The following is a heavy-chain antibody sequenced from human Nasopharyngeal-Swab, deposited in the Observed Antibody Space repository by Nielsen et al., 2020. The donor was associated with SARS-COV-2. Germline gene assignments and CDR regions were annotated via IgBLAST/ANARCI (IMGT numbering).Heavy chain of an antibody. CDR2: ISGSGGST. J-gene: IGHJ6*02. D-gene: IGHD2-2*02. CDR1: GFTFSSYA. V-gene: IGHV3-23*01. CDR3: AKLDCSSTSCYTGGKTTYYYYGMDV. Sequence: GGSLRLSCAASGFTFSSYAMSWVRQAPGKGLEWVSAISGSGGSTYYADSVKGRFTISRDNSKNTLYLQMNSLRAEDTAVYYCAKLDCSSTSCYTGGKTTYYYYGMDVLGQGTTVTVSS.